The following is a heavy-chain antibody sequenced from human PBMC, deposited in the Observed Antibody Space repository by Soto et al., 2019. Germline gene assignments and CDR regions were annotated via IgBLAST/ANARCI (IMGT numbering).Heavy chain of an antibody. CDR1: GGSISSSSYY. V-gene: IGHV4-39*01. Sequence: PSETLSLTCTVSGGSISSSSYYWGWIRQPPGKGLEWIGSIYYSGSTYYNPSLKSRVTISVDTSKNQFSLKLSSVTAADTAVYYCARHTTTVNWFDPWGQGIMVTVAS. CDR2: IYYSGST. D-gene: IGHD4-17*01. J-gene: IGHJ5*02. CDR3: ARHTTTVNWFDP.